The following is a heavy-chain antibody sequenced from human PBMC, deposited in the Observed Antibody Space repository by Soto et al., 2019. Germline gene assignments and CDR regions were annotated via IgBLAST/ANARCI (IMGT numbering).Heavy chain of an antibody. CDR1: TFTFSNYW. J-gene: IGHJ4*02. CDR3: AREYSGYETPRENDY. V-gene: IGHV3-7*05. Sequence: EVPLVESGGGLVQPGGSLRLSCAASTFTFSNYWMSWVRQAPGKGLEWVANIDQDGSAKYYVDSVKGRVTISRDNAKNLLYLQMSSLRVEDTAVYYCAREYSGYETPRENDYWGQGTLVTVSS. D-gene: IGHD5-12*01. CDR2: IDQDGSAK.